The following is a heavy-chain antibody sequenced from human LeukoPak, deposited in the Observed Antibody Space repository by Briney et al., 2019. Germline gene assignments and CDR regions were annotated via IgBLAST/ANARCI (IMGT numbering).Heavy chain of an antibody. V-gene: IGHV1-2*02. Sequence: ASVKVSCKASGYTFTGYYMHWVRQAPGQGLEWMGWINPNSGGTNYAQKFQGRVTMTRDTSISTAYMELSRLRSDDTAVYYCARVLDVLRYFDWLFAFDYWGQGTLVTVSS. D-gene: IGHD3-9*01. CDR3: ARVLDVLRYFDWLFAFDY. J-gene: IGHJ4*02. CDR1: GYTFTGYY. CDR2: INPNSGGT.